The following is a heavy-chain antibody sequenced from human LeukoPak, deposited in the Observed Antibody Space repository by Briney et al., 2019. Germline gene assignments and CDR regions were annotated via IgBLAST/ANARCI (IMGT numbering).Heavy chain of an antibody. CDR2: ISWNSGSI. J-gene: IGHJ4*02. V-gene: IGHV3-9*01. CDR3: AKDITSGSGSYLIPDY. D-gene: IGHD1-26*01. Sequence: GGSLRLSCAASGFTFDDYAMHWVRQAPGKGLEWVSGISWNSGSIGYADSVKGRFTISRDNAKNSLYLQMNSLRAEDTALYYCAKDITSGSGSYLIPDYWGQGTLVTVSS. CDR1: GFTFDDYA.